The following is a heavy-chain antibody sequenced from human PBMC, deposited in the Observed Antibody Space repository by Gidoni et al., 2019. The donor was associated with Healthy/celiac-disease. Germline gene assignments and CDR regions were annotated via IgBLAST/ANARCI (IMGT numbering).Heavy chain of an antibody. CDR2: ISSSSSYI. D-gene: IGHD6-13*01. J-gene: IGHJ3*02. CDR1: GFTFSSYS. V-gene: IGHV3-21*01. CDR3: ARGGSSWLDAFDI. Sequence: EVQLVESGGGLVKPGGSLRRYCAASGFTFSSYSMNWVRQDPGKGLEWVSSISSSSSYIYYAVSVKGRFTISRDNAKNSLFLQLNSLRAEDTAVYYCARGGSSWLDAFDIWGQGTMVTVSS.